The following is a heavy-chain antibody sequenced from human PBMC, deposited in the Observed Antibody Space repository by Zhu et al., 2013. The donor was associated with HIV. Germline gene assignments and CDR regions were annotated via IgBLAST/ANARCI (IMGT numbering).Heavy chain of an antibody. J-gene: IGHJ6*02. CDR2: INPNNSDT. CDR3: ARPYYNILTTSYMEQVYYYGMDV. D-gene: IGHD3-9*01. CDR1: GYTFTDYY. V-gene: IGHV1-2*02. Sequence: QVQFVQSGAELKRPGASVKVSCKASGYTFTDYYIHWVRQAPGQGLEWMGWINPNNSDTNYAQKFQGRVTVTRDTSISTAYMELSRLRSDDTAVYYCARPYYNILTTSYMEQVYYYGMDVWGQGTTVTVSS.